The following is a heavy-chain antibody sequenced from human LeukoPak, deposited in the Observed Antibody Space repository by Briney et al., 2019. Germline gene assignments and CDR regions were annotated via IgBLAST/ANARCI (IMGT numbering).Heavy chain of an antibody. D-gene: IGHD4-11*01. CDR1: GFTFSNYW. V-gene: IGHV3-74*01. CDR3: ARSNQADDY. Sequence: PGGSLRLSCTASGFTFSNYWMHWVRQVPGKGLVWVSRINTGGSSTTYANSVKGRFTISRDNAKNTLYLQMNSLRVEDTAVYYCARSNQADDYWDQGTLVTV. CDR2: INTGGSST. J-gene: IGHJ4*02.